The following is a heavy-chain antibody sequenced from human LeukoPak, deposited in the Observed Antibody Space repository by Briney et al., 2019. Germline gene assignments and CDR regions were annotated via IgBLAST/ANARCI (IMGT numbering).Heavy chain of an antibody. V-gene: IGHV5-51*01. CDR3: ARRTTSDAFDI. Sequence: GESLQISCKGSGYLFSHYWIVWVRQMPGKGLEWMGIIYPDDSDTRYSPSFQGQVTFSADKSITTAYLQWSSLEASDTAMYYCARRTTSDAFDIWGQGTIVTVSS. J-gene: IGHJ3*02. D-gene: IGHD4-17*01. CDR2: IYPDDSDT. CDR1: GYLFSHYW.